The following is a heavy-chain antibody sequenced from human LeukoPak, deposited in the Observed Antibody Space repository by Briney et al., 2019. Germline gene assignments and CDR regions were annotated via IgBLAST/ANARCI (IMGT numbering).Heavy chain of an antibody. J-gene: IGHJ4*02. V-gene: IGHV1-2*06. CDR3: ERAVWRNWNDLDY. Sequence: VSVKVSCKASGYTFTGYYMHWVRQAPGQGLEWMGRINPNSGGTNYAQKFQGRVTMTRDTSISTAYMELSRLRSDDTAVYYCERAVWRNWNDLDYWGQGTPVTVSS. CDR1: GYTFTGYY. CDR2: INPNSGGT. D-gene: IGHD1-1*01.